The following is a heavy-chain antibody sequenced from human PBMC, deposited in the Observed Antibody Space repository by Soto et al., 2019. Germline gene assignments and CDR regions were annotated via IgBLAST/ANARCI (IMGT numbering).Heavy chain of an antibody. D-gene: IGHD1-1*01. CDR2: ISGSGGST. CDR3: AKELEPSPYYYGRDV. J-gene: IGHJ6*02. V-gene: IGHV3-23*01. Sequence: GGSLRLSCAASGFIFTNYAMSWVRQTPGKGLEWVSAISGSGGSTYYADSVKGRFTISRDNSKNTLYLQMNSLRAEDTAVYYCAKELEPSPYYYGRDVWGQGTTVTGSS. CDR1: GFIFTNYA.